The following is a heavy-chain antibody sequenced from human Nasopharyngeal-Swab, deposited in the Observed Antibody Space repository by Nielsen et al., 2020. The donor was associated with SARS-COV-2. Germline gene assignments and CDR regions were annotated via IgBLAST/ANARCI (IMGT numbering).Heavy chain of an antibody. V-gene: IGHV4-4*02. J-gene: IGHJ2*01. Sequence: SETLSLTCAVSGGSISSSNWWSWVRQPPGKGLEWIGEIYHSGSTNYNPSLKSRVTISVDKSKNQFSLKLTSVTAADTAVYYCARTGVVVIGYFDLWGRGTLVTVSS. D-gene: IGHD3-22*01. CDR2: IYHSGST. CDR3: ARTGVVVIGYFDL. CDR1: GGSISSSNW.